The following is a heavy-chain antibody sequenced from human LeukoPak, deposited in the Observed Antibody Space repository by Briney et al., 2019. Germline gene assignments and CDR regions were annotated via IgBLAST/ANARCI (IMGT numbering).Heavy chain of an antibody. Sequence: SETLFLTCAVYGGSFSGYYWSWIRQPPGKGLEWIGEINHSGSTNYNPSLKSRVTISVDTSKNQFSLKLSSVTAADTAVYYCASSSGWYFYAFDIWSQGTMVTVSS. J-gene: IGHJ3*02. V-gene: IGHV4-34*01. CDR3: ASSSGWYFYAFDI. CDR1: GGSFSGYY. CDR2: INHSGST. D-gene: IGHD6-19*01.